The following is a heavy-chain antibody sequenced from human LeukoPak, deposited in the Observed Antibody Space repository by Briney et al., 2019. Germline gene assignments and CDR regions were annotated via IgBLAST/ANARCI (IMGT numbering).Heavy chain of an antibody. CDR3: AKDRYYGSGSRDAFDI. Sequence: PGGSLRLSCAASGITFSSYAMSWVRQAPGKGLEWVSGITDSDGTTYSADSVKGRFTISRDNSKNTLYLQMNSLRAEDTAMYFCAKDRYYGSGSRDAFDIWGQGTMVTVSS. CDR1: GITFSSYA. V-gene: IGHV3-23*01. CDR2: ITDSDGTT. J-gene: IGHJ3*02. D-gene: IGHD3-10*01.